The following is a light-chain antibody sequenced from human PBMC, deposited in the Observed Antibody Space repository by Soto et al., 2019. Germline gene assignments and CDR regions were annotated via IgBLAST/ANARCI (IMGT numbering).Light chain of an antibody. Sequence: QPVLTQSSSASASLGSSVKLTCTLSSGHSSYIIAWHQQQPGKASRYLMKLEGSESYNKGSGIPDRFSGSSSGADRYLTISNLQSEDEADYYCETWDSNIHVFGGGTKVTVL. CDR2: LEGSESY. V-gene: IGLV4-60*03. CDR1: SGHSSYI. CDR3: ETWDSNIHV. J-gene: IGLJ3*02.